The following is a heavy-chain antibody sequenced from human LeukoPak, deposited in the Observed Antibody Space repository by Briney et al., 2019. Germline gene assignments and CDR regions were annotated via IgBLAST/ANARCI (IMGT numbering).Heavy chain of an antibody. Sequence: GGSLRLSCAASGFTFSSYGMHWVRQAPGKGLEWVAVIWYDGSNKYYADSVKGRFTISRDNSENMLYLQMNSLRVEDTAVYFCAKDRPNYYGSNGHYYRRDGDYWGQGTLVTVSS. J-gene: IGHJ4*02. V-gene: IGHV3-33*06. CDR2: IWYDGSNK. CDR1: GFTFSSYG. D-gene: IGHD3-22*01. CDR3: AKDRPNYYGSNGHYYRRDGDY.